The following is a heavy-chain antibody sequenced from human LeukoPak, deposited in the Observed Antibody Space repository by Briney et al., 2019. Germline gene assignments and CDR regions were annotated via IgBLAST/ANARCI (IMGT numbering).Heavy chain of an antibody. CDR2: ISSSSSYI. D-gene: IGHD1-26*01. V-gene: IGHV3-21*01. CDR1: GFTFSGYT. CDR3: ARVSGSPTSGAFDI. J-gene: IGHJ3*02. Sequence: KAGGSLRLSCAASGFTFSGYTMSWVRQAPGKGLEWVSAISSSSSYIYYADSVRGRFTISRDNAKNSLYLQMSSLTVEDTAVYYCARVSGSPTSGAFDIWGQGTMVAVSS.